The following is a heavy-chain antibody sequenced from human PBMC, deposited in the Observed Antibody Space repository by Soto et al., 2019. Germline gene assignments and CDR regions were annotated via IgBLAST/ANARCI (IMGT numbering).Heavy chain of an antibody. CDR3: ARMWSGRPLNRFDS. J-gene: IGHJ5*01. D-gene: IGHD3-3*01. Sequence: ASVKVSCKASGYTFTSYGISWVRQAPGQGLEWMGWISAYNGNTNYAQKLQGRVTMTTDTSTSTAYMELRSLRSDDTAVYYCARMWSGRPLNRFDSWGPGTLVTVSS. V-gene: IGHV1-18*01. CDR1: GYTFTSYG. CDR2: ISAYNGNT.